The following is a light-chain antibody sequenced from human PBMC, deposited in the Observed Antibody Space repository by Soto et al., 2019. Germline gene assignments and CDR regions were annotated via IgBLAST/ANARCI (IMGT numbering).Light chain of an antibody. CDR2: AVS. J-gene: IGLJ1*01. Sequence: QSALTQPASVSGSPGQSITISCAGTSSDIGGSNYVSWYQQHPGKAPKLMIYAVSNRPSGVSTRFSGSKSGNTASLTISGLQAEDEADYFCYSSRSSSTTFYVFGTGTKVTVL. V-gene: IGLV2-14*03. CDR3: YSSRSSSTTFYV. CDR1: SSDIGGSNY.